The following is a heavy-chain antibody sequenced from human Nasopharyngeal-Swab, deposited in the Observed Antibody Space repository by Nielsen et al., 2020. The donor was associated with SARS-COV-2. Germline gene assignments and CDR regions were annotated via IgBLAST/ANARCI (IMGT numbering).Heavy chain of an antibody. D-gene: IGHD6-13*01. CDR2: IYYSGST. J-gene: IGHJ4*02. CDR1: GGSISSSSYY. Sequence: SETLSLTCSVSGGSISSSSYYWGWIRQPPGKGLEWIGSIYYSGSTYYNPSLKSRVTISIDTSKNHFSLKLSSVTAADTAVYYCAREGRGIAAPGLDYWAQGTLVTVSS. V-gene: IGHV4-39*07. CDR3: AREGRGIAAPGLDY.